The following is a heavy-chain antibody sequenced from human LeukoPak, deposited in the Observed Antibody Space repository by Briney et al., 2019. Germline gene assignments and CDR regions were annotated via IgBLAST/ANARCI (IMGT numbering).Heavy chain of an antibody. CDR1: GYTFTSYY. J-gene: IGHJ4*02. V-gene: IGHV1-46*01. CDR3: ARAGYDYVWGSYRFLDY. CDR2: INPSGGST. D-gene: IGHD3-16*02. Sequence: ASVKVSCKASGYTFTSYYMHWVRQAPGQGLEWMGIINPSGGSTSYAQKLRGRVTMTRDTSTSTVYMELSSLRSEDTAVYYCARAGYDYVWGSYRFLDYWGQGTLVTVSS.